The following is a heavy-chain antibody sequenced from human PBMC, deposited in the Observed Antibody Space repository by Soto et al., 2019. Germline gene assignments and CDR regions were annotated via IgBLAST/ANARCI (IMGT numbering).Heavy chain of an antibody. Sequence: QVQLQESGPGLMKPSQTLSLTCTVSGGSISSGDYYWSWIRQPPGKGLEWIGYIYYSGSTYYNPSLKSRVTISVDTSKNQFSLKLSSVTAADTAVYYCARGGFLWIQLRNYYYGMDVWGQGTTVTVSS. D-gene: IGHD5-18*01. CDR3: ARGGFLWIQLRNYYYGMDV. CDR2: IYYSGST. V-gene: IGHV4-30-4*01. J-gene: IGHJ6*02. CDR1: GGSISSGDYY.